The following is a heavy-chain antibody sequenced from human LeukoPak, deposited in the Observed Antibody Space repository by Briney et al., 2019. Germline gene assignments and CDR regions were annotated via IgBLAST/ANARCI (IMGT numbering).Heavy chain of an antibody. CDR3: ARGSYDSSGYYYLIRQHFDY. Sequence: SETLSLTCTVSGGSISSYYWSWIRQPPGKGLEWIGYIYYSGSTNYNPSLKSRVTISVDTSKNQFSLKLSSVTAADTAVYYCARGSYDSSGYYYLIRQHFDYWGQGTLVTVSS. D-gene: IGHD3-22*01. V-gene: IGHV4-59*12. CDR2: IYYSGST. J-gene: IGHJ4*02. CDR1: GGSISSYY.